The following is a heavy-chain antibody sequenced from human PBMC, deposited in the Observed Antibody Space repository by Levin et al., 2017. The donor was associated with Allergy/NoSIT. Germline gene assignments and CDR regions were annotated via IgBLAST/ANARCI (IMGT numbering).Heavy chain of an antibody. CDR3: ARLHDSGADY. Sequence: GGSLRLSCAVSGFTFSGHWMTWVRHPPGKGLEWVANIKQYGSEEYYLDSVKGRFTISRDNAKNSLYLQMNRLTAEDTALYDCARLHDSGADYWGSGTLVTVSA. D-gene: IGHD3-22*01. CDR1: GFTFSGHW. J-gene: IGHJ4*01. CDR2: IKQYGSEE. V-gene: IGHV3-7*01.